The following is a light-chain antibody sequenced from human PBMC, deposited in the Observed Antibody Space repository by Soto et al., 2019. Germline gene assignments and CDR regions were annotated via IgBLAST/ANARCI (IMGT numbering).Light chain of an antibody. J-gene: IGLJ2*01. V-gene: IGLV2-11*01. CDR3: CSYAGRYTLVV. CDR2: DVS. CDR1: SSDVGGYDY. Sequence: QSALTQPRSVSGSPGQSVTMSCTGTSSDVGGYDYVSWYQQHPGKAPKFMIYDVSKRPSGVPDRFSGYKSGNTASLTISGLQAEDEAEYYCCSYAGRYTLVVFGGGTKLTVL.